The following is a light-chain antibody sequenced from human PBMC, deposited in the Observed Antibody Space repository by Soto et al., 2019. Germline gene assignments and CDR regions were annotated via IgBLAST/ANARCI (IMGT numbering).Light chain of an antibody. V-gene: IGKV3D-15*01. CDR2: GAS. Sequence: IVLTQSPATLSVSPGERATLSCRASQSVSSNLAWYQQKPGQAPRLLISGASTRATGVPARFSGSGSGTEFTLTITSLQSEDFAVYCCQQSRTSSWTFGQGTKVDIK. CDR1: QSVSSN. CDR3: QQSRTSSWT. J-gene: IGKJ1*01.